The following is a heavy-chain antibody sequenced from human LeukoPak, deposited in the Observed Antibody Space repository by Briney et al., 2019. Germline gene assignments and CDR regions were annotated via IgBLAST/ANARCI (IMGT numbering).Heavy chain of an antibody. Sequence: SQTLSLTCTVSGASIRSGDYYWSWIRQPPGKGLEWIGYIYDSGSTNYNPSLKSRVTISVDTSKNQFSLKLSSVTAADTAVYYCAREGYSYGLDYWGQGTLVTVSS. V-gene: IGHV4-30-4*01. CDR1: GASIRSGDYY. CDR3: AREGYSYGLDY. CDR2: IYDSGST. J-gene: IGHJ4*02. D-gene: IGHD5-18*01.